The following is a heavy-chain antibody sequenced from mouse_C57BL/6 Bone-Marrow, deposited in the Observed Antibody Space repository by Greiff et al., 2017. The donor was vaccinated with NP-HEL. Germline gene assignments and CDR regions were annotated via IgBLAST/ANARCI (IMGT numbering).Heavy chain of an antibody. J-gene: IGHJ4*01. CDR2: IYPRSGNT. CDR1: GYTFTSYG. D-gene: IGHD2-1*01. Sequence: QVQLKQSGAELARPGASVKLSCKASGYTFTSYGISWVKQRTGQGLEWIGEIYPRSGNTYYNEKFKGKATLTADKSSSTAYMELRSLTSEDSAVYFCARLRDPLYPLYAMDYWGQGTSVTVSS. V-gene: IGHV1-81*01. CDR3: ARLRDPLYPLYAMDY.